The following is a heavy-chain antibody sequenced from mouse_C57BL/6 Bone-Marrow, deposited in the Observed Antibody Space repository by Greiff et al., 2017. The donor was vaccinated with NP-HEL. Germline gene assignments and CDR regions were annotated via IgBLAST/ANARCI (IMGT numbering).Heavy chain of an antibody. CDR3: ARPYGSSFSYYFDY. J-gene: IGHJ2*01. V-gene: IGHV1-18*01. Sequence: VQLQQSGPELVKPGASVKIPCKASGYTFTDYNMDWVKQSHGKSLEWIGDINPNNGGTIYNQKFKGKATLTVDKSSSTAYMELRSLTSEDTAVYYCARPYGSSFSYYFDYWGQGTTLTVSS. D-gene: IGHD1-1*01. CDR1: GYTFTDYN. CDR2: INPNNGGT.